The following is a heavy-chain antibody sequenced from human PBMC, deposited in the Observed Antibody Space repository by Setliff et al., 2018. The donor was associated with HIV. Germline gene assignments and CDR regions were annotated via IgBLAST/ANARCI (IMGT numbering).Heavy chain of an antibody. Sequence: SETLSLTCTVSGVSISSHYWSWIRQPPGKGLEWIGNIYYSGSTNYNPSLKSRVTISVDRSKNQFFLRLTSVTAADTAVYYCARGSYRGSGFFVRYFDFWGQGSLVTVSS. D-gene: IGHD3-3*01. CDR2: IYYSGST. V-gene: IGHV4-59*11. J-gene: IGHJ4*02. CDR3: ARGSYRGSGFFVRYFDF. CDR1: GVSISSHY.